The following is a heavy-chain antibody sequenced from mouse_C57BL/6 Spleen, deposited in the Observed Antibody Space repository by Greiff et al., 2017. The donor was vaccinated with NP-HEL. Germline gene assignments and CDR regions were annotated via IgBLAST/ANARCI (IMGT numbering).Heavy chain of an antibody. V-gene: IGHV1-66*01. CDR3: ARSLEDYAMDY. CDR1: GYSFTSYY. CDR2: IYPGSGNT. Sequence: QVQLQQSGPELVKPGASVKISCKASGYSFTSYYIHWVKQRPGQGLEWIGWIYPGSGNTKYNEKFKGKATLTADTSSSTAYMQLSSLTSEDSAVYYCARSLEDYAMDYWGQGTSVTVSS. J-gene: IGHJ4*01.